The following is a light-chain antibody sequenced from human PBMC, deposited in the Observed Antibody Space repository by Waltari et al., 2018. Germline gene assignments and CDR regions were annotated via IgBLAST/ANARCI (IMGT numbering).Light chain of an antibody. CDR3: QQRSNWPIT. CDR2: DAS. Sequence: ELVLTQSPDTLSSSPRSRTTLSCRASQSVSSYLAWYQQKPGQAPRLLIYDASNRATGIPARFSGSGSGTDFTLTISSLEPEDFAVYYCQQRSNWPITFGQGTRLEIK. V-gene: IGKV3-11*01. CDR1: QSVSSY. J-gene: IGKJ5*01.